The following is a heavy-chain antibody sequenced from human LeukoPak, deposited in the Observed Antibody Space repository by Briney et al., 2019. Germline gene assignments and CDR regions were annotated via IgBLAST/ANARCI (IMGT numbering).Heavy chain of an antibody. Sequence: ASVKVSCKASGYTFSTYAVTWVRQAPGQGLEWVGWISGNNGKTKYAQRFQDRLILTTDTSTSTGYMELRSLRSDDTAVFYCARVWLPTVVPTAAWGDPFDVWGQGTVVIVSS. CDR3: ARVWLPTVVPTAAWGDPFDV. J-gene: IGHJ3*01. D-gene: IGHD2-2*01. V-gene: IGHV1-18*01. CDR1: GYTFSTYA. CDR2: ISGNNGKT.